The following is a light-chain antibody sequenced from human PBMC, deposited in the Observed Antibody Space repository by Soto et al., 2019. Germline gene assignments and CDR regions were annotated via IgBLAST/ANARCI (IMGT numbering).Light chain of an antibody. CDR1: SSDVGGYNY. CDR2: EVS. J-gene: IGLJ2*01. V-gene: IGLV2-8*01. CDR3: SSFAGNNNLV. Sequence: QSVLTQPPSASGSPGQSVTISCTGTSSDVGGYNYVSWYQQHPGKAPKLMISEVSKRPSGVPDRFSGSKSGNTASLTVSGLQXXXEADYYCSSFAGNNNLVFGGGTKLTVL.